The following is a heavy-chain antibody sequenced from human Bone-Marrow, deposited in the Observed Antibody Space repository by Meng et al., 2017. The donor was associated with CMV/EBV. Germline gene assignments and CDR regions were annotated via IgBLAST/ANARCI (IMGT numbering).Heavy chain of an antibody. CDR2: ITGGGSTI. Sequence: GESLKISCAVSGFTFSSFNMNWVRQAPGKGLEWVAHITGGGSTIYYADSVQGRFTISRDNARNSLYLQMNNLRAEDTAVYYCARSYGGFDYWGQGALVTVSS. CDR1: GFTFSSFN. D-gene: IGHD3-16*01. J-gene: IGHJ4*02. V-gene: IGHV3-48*04. CDR3: ARSYGGFDY.